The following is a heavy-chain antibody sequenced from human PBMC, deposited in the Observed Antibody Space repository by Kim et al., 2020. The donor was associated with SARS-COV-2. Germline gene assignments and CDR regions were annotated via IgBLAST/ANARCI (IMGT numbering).Heavy chain of an antibody. D-gene: IGHD6-13*01. CDR1: GGSFSGYY. CDR3: ARGVAAAGKMNFGY. J-gene: IGHJ4*02. Sequence: SETLSLTCAVYGGSFSGYYWSWIRQPPGKGLEWIGEINHSGSTNYNPSLKSRVTISVDTSKNQFSLKLSSVTAADTAVYYCARGVAAAGKMNFGYWGQGT. CDR2: INHSGST. V-gene: IGHV4-34*01.